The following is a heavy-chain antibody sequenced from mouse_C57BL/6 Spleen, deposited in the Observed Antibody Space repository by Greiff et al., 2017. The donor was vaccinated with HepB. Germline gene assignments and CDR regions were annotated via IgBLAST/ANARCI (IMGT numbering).Heavy chain of an antibody. CDR1: GYAFSSYW. J-gene: IGHJ1*03. CDR2: IYPGDGDT. Sequence: QVQLQQSGAELVKPGASVKISCKASGYAFSSYWMNWVKQRPGKGLEWIGQIYPGDGDTNYNGKFKGKATLTADNSSSTAYMQLNSLTSEDSAVYFCSRERGYDVGYWYFDVWGKGTTVTVSS. V-gene: IGHV1-80*01. D-gene: IGHD2-2*01. CDR3: SRERGYDVGYWYFDV.